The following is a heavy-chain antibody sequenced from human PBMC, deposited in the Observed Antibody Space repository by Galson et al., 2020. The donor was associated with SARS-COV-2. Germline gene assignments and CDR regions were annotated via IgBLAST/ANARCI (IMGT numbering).Heavy chain of an antibody. CDR3: ATDRHNWNDT. V-gene: IGHV1-69*08. J-gene: IGHJ5*02. CDR1: GVTFSTYT. Sequence: SLKVSCKASGVTFSTYTFGWVRQAPGHGLEWMGRVIPILGTAKYAPKFQGRLTLTADTSTGTAYMELSSLRSDDTAVYFCATDRHNWNDTWGQGTLVTVSS. CDR2: VIPILGTA.